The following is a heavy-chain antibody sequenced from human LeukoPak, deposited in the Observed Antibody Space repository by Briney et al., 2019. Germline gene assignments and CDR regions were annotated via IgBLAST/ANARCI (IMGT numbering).Heavy chain of an antibody. J-gene: IGHJ6*03. CDR2: ISYDGSNK. V-gene: IGHV3-30*18. D-gene: IGHD6-13*01. Sequence: GGSLRLSCAASGFTFSSYWMSWVRQAPGKGLEWVAVISYDGSNKYYADSVKGRFTISRDNSKNTLYLQMNSLRAEDTAVYYCAKDRRSSSWYDYYYYMDVWGKGTTVTVSS. CDR1: GFTFSSYW. CDR3: AKDRRSSSWYDYYYYMDV.